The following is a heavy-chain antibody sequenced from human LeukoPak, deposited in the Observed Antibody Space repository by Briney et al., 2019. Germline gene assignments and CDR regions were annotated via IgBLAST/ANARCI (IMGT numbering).Heavy chain of an antibody. Sequence: PGGSLRLSCAASGFTFSSNWMTWVRQAPGKGLEWVANIKHDGSEKIYVDSVNGRFTISRDSAKNSLSLQMNSRRAEDTVVYYCARTRYSAFVIWGQGTMVTVSS. CDR2: IKHDGSEK. D-gene: IGHD5-12*01. J-gene: IGHJ3*02. V-gene: IGHV3-7*01. CDR3: ARTRYSAFVI. CDR1: GFTFSSNW.